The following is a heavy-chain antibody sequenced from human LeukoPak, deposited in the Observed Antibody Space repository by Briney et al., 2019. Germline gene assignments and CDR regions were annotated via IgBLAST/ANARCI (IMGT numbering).Heavy chain of an antibody. CDR1: GYSISSGYY. V-gene: IGHV4-38-2*01. J-gene: IGHJ4*01. Sequence: RPSETLSLTCAVSGYSISSGYYWGWIRQPPGKGLEWIGEINHSGSTNYNPSLKGRVTISVDTSKNQFSLKLTSVTAADTAVYYCARVGELAVAGNFDSWGHGTLVTVSS. CDR3: ARVGELAVAGNFDS. D-gene: IGHD6-19*01. CDR2: INHSGST.